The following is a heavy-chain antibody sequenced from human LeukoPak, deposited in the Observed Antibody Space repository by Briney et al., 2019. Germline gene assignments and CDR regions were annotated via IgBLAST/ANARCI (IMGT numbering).Heavy chain of an antibody. Sequence: GGSLRLSCAASGFTFSSYWMNWARQAPGKGLEWVASINHNGNVNYYVDSVKGRFTISRDNAKNSLYLQMNSLRAEDTAFYYCAKATYSTSPGYYFDYWGQGTLVTVSS. D-gene: IGHD6-6*01. CDR3: AKATYSTSPGYYFDY. J-gene: IGHJ4*02. CDR2: INHNGNVN. CDR1: GFTFSSYW. V-gene: IGHV3-7*03.